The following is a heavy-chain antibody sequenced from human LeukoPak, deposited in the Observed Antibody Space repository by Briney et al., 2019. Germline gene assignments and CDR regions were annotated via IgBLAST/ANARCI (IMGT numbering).Heavy chain of an antibody. V-gene: IGHV3-9*01. CDR2: ISWNSGSI. D-gene: IGHD3-10*01. J-gene: IGHJ4*02. Sequence: GRSLRLSCAASGFTFDDYAMHWVRQAPGKGLEWVSGISWNSGSIGYADSVKGRFTISRDNAKNSLYLQMNSLRAEDTALYYCAKDIGSAGFGEYGVDYWGQGTLVTVSS. CDR1: GFTFDDYA. CDR3: AKDIGSAGFGEYGVDY.